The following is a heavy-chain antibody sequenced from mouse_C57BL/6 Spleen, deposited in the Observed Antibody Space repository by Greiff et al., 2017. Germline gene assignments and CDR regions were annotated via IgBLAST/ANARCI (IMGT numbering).Heavy chain of an antibody. CDR1: GYTFTSYW. V-gene: IGHV1-55*01. Sequence: VQLQQPGAELVKPGASVKMSCKASGYTFTSYWITWVKQRPGQGLEWIGDIYPGSGSTNYNAKFKSKATLTVDTSSSTAYLQLSSLTSEDSAVYYCSMVTTRYAMDYWGQGTSVTVSA. CDR3: SMVTTRYAMDY. J-gene: IGHJ4*01. CDR2: IYPGSGST. D-gene: IGHD2-2*01.